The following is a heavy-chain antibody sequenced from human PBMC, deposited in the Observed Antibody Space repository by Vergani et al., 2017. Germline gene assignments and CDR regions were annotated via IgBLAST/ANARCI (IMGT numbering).Heavy chain of an antibody. V-gene: IGHV4-39*01. CDR1: GGSISSSSYY. CDR2: IYYSGST. D-gene: IGHD6-19*01. Sequence: QLQLQESGPGLVKPSETLSLTCTVSGGSISSSSYYWGWIRQPPGKGLGWIGSIYYSGSTYYNPSLKSRVTISVDTSKNQFSLKLSFVTAADTAVYYCARRAVVYAFDIWGQGTMVTVSS. J-gene: IGHJ3*02. CDR3: ARRAVVYAFDI.